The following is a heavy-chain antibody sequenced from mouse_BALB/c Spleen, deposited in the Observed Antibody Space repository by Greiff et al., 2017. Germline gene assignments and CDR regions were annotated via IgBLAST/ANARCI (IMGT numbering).Heavy chain of an antibody. V-gene: IGHV14-3*02. J-gene: IGHJ4*01. D-gene: IGHD2-2*01. CDR3: ARVYYGYGGNYYAMDY. CDR1: GFNIKDTY. Sequence: VQLKQSGAELVKPGASVKLSCTASGFNIKDTYMHWVKQRPEQGLEWIGRIDPANGNTKYDPKFQGKATITADTSSNTAYLQLSSLTSEDTAVYYCARVYYGYGGNYYAMDYWGQGTSVTVSS. CDR2: IDPANGNT.